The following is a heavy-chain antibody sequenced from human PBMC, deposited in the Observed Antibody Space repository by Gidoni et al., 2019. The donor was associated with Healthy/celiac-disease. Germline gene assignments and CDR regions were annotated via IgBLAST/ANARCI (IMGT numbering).Heavy chain of an antibody. J-gene: IGHJ6*03. V-gene: IGHV3-21*01. D-gene: IGHD6-19*01. CDR2: ISSSSSYI. CDR3: ARDGLQWLDGVDYYMDV. CDR1: GFTFSSYS. Sequence: EVQLVESGGGLVKPGGSLRPSCAASGFTFSSYSMNWVRQAPGKGLEWVSSISSSSSYIYYADSVKGRFTISRDNAKNSLYLQMNSLRAEDTAVYYCARDGLQWLDGVDYYMDVWGKGTTVTVSS.